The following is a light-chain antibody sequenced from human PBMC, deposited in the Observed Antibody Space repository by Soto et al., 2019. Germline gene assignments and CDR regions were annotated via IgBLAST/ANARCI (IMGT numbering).Light chain of an antibody. CDR2: DNN. CDR1: SSNIGNNY. J-gene: IGLJ2*01. V-gene: IGLV1-51*01. CDR3: GTWDSSRSAVV. Sequence: VTISCSGSSSNIGNNYVSWYQQLPGTAPKLLIYDNNKRPSGIPDRFSGSKSGTSATLGITGLQTGDEADYYCGTWDSSRSAVVFGGGTKVTVL.